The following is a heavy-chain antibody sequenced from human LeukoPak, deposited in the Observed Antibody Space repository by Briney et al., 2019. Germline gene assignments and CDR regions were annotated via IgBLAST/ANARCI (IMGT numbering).Heavy chain of an antibody. CDR1: GFTFDDYA. D-gene: IGHD2-15*01. Sequence: GGSLRLSCAASGFTFDDYAMHWVRQAPGKGLEWVSGISWNGGSIGYADSVKGRFTISRDNAKNSLYLQMNSLRAEDTAFYYCAKDKGGSSSGLVDYWGQGTLVTVSS. V-gene: IGHV3-9*01. J-gene: IGHJ4*02. CDR2: ISWNGGSI. CDR3: AKDKGGSSSGLVDY.